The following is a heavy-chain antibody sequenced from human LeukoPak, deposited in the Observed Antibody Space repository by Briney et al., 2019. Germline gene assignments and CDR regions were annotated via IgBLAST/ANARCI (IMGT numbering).Heavy chain of an antibody. CDR2: ISSSSSYI. V-gene: IGHV3-21*01. CDR1: GFTFSSYS. CDR3: ARDERGLIAARHFDY. D-gene: IGHD6-6*01. J-gene: IGHJ4*02. Sequence: PGGSLRLSCAASGFTFSSYSMSWVRQAPGKGLEWVSSISSSSSYIYYADSVKGRFTISRDNAKNSLYLQMNSLRAEDTAVYYCARDERGLIAARHFDYWGQGTLVTVSS.